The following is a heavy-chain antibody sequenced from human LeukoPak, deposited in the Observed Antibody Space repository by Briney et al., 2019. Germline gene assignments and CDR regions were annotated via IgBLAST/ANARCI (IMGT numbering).Heavy chain of an antibody. D-gene: IGHD5-18*01. J-gene: IGHJ4*02. Sequence: SETLSLTCTVSGGSISSYYWNWIRQPPGKGLEWIGSIYYSGSTYYNPSLKSRVTISVDTSKNQFSLKLSSVTAADTAVYYCARDYQGGYGDKTVDYWGQGTLVTVSS. CDR1: GGSISSYY. CDR3: ARDYQGGYGDKTVDY. V-gene: IGHV4-39*07. CDR2: IYYSGST.